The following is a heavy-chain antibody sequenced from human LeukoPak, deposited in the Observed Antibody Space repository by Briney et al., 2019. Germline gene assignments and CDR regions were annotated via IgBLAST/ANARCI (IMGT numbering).Heavy chain of an antibody. J-gene: IGHJ4*02. CDR3: ARYSSGFDY. Sequence: PSETLSLTCTXXGXXXXXYXXXXXXXXPGXGLEWIGYIYXXGXTNYNPSLKSRVTXSVDTSKNQFSLKLNSVTAXXXXVXYCARYSSGFDYWXQGTLVTVSS. CDR1: GXXXXXYX. D-gene: IGHD6-19*01. V-gene: IGHV4-59*08. CDR2: IYXXGXT.